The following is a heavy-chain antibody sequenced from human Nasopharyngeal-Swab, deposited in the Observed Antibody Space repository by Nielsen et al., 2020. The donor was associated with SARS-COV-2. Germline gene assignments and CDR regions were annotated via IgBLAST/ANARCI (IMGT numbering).Heavy chain of an antibody. CDR2: IYYSGST. CDR1: GGSVSSGSYY. Sequence: SETLSLTCTVSGGSVSSGSYYWSWIRQPPGKGLEWIGYIYYSGSTNYNPSLKSRVTISVDTSKNQFSLKLSSVTAADTAVYYCARAHIVVVVAAYDYWGQGTLVTVSS. V-gene: IGHV4-61*01. J-gene: IGHJ4*02. D-gene: IGHD2-15*01. CDR3: ARAHIVVVVAAYDY.